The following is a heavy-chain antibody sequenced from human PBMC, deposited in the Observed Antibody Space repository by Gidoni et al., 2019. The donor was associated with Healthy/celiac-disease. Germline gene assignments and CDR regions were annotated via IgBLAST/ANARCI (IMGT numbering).Heavy chain of an antibody. CDR3: ARGVGVPPGGRFDY. J-gene: IGHJ4*02. CDR2: IYHSGST. D-gene: IGHD3-16*01. CDR1: GYSISSGYY. Sequence: QVQLQESGPGLVKPSETLSLTCTVSGYSISSGYYWGWIRPPPGKGLEWIGSIYHSGSTYYNPSLKSRVTISVDTSKNQFSLKLSSVTAADTAVYYCARGVGVPPGGRFDYWGQGTLVTVSS. V-gene: IGHV4-38-2*02.